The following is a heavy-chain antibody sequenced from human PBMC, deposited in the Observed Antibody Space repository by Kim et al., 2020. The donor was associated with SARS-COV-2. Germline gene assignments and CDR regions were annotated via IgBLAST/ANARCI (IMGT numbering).Heavy chain of an antibody. D-gene: IGHD3-3*01. Sequence: PSLKSRVTISVDTSKNQFALKLSSVPAADTAVYYCARALTIFGVVIGWFDPWGQGTLVTVSS. J-gene: IGHJ5*02. V-gene: IGHV4-31*02. CDR3: ARALTIFGVVIGWFDP.